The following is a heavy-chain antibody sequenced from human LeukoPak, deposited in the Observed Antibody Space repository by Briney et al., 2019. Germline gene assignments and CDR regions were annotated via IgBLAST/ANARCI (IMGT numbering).Heavy chain of an antibody. D-gene: IGHD3-10*01. J-gene: IGHJ4*02. CDR3: ARTRRITMVRGPSGGFDY. CDR2: IYHSGST. Sequence: SQTLSLTCTVSGGSISSGGYYWSWIRQPPGKGLEWIGYIYHSGSTYYNPSLKSRVTISVDRSKNQFSLKLSSVTAADTAVYYCARTRRITMVRGPSGGFDYWGQGTLVTVSS. CDR1: GGSISSGGYY. V-gene: IGHV4-30-2*01.